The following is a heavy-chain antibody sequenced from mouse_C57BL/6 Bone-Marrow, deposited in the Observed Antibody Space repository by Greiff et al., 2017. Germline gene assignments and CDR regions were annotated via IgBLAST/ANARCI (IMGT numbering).Heavy chain of an antibody. Sequence: VHVKQSGAELVRPGASVKLSCTASGFNIKDYYMHWVKQRPEQGLEWIGRIDPEDGDTEYAPKFQGKATMTADTSSNTAYLQLSSLTSEDTAVYYCTTPYGNFAWFAYGGQGTLVTVSA. J-gene: IGHJ3*01. CDR2: IDPEDGDT. CDR1: GFNIKDYY. D-gene: IGHD2-1*01. V-gene: IGHV14-1*01. CDR3: TTPYGNFAWFAY.